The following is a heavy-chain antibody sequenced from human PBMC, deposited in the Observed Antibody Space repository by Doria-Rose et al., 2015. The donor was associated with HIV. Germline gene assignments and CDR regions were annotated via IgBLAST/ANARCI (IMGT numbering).Heavy chain of an antibody. J-gene: IGHJ4*02. D-gene: IGHD3-3*01. V-gene: IGHV4-31*03. CDR3: ARMGSYRELDY. CDR1: GASVSSRGYY. Sequence: HVPLQSSGPGLVKPSETLSLTCSVSGASVSSRGYYWNWIRQVPGKGLESLGYTYYTGTSDYSPSLKSRLNMAVDTSKNQFSLKLSFVTVADTAVYYCARMGSYRELDYWGQGALVIVSA. CDR2: TYYTGTS.